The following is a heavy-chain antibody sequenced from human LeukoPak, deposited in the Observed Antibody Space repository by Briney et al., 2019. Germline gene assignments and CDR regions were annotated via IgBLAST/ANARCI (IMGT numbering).Heavy chain of an antibody. V-gene: IGHV4-59*01. CDR2: IYYSGST. D-gene: IGHD6-19*01. CDR1: GGSISSYY. Sequence: SETLSLTCTVSGGSISSYYWSWIRRPPGKGLEWIGYIYYSGSTNYNPSLKSRVTISVDTSKNQFSLKLSSVTAADTAVYYCARDGESSGWSNAYAFDIWGQGTMVTVSS. CDR3: ARDGESSGWSNAYAFDI. J-gene: IGHJ3*02.